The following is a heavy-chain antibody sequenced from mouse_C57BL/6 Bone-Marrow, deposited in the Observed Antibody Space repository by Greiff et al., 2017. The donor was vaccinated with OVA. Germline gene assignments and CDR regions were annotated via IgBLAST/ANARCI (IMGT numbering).Heavy chain of an antibody. V-gene: IGHV1-64*01. CDR2: IHPNSGST. Sequence: VKLQQSGAELVKPGASVKLSCKASGYTFTSYWMHWVKQRPGQGLEWIGMIHPNSGSTYYTEKFKGKATLTVDKSSSTAYMQLSSLTSEDSAVYYCARGTGVPHYYAMDYWGQGTSVTVSS. J-gene: IGHJ4*01. CDR1: GYTFTSYW. CDR3: ARGTGVPHYYAMDY.